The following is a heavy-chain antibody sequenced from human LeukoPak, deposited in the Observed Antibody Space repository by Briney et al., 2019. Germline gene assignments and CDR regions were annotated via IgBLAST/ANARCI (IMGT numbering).Heavy chain of an antibody. V-gene: IGHV1-18*01. Sequence: ASVKVPCKASGYTFTSYGISWVRQAPGQGLEWMGWISPYNANTNYAQKLQGRVTMTTDTSTSTAYMELRSLRSDDTAVYYCARDPGGYSGYGSVDYWGQGTLVTVSS. CDR3: ARDPGGYSGYGSVDY. CDR2: ISPYNANT. D-gene: IGHD5-12*01. CDR1: GYTFTSYG. J-gene: IGHJ4*02.